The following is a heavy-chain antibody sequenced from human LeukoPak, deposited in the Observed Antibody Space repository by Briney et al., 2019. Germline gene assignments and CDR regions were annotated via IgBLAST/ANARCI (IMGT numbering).Heavy chain of an antibody. D-gene: IGHD3-22*01. J-gene: IGHJ4*02. CDR2: ISTSGSGI. CDR3: ARRGFYDTSGYLFDY. Sequence: GGSLRLSCVASGFMFSRYEMNWVRQAPGKGLEWVSYISTSGSGIYYADSVKGRFTISRDNAKNSLYLQMNSLRAEDTAVYYCARRGFYDTSGYLFDYWGQGTLVTVSS. V-gene: IGHV3-48*03. CDR1: GFMFSRYE.